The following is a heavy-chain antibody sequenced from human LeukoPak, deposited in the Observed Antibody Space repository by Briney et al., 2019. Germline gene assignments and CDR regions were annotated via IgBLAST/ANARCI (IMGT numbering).Heavy chain of an antibody. V-gene: IGHV3-64*01. CDR1: GFTFSSYG. D-gene: IGHD5-18*01. J-gene: IGHJ4*02. CDR2: ISSNGGST. CDR3: ARAGRGYSYDRVRGASDY. Sequence: PGTSLTLSCAASGFTFSSYGMHWVRQAPGKGLEYVSAISSNGGSTYYANSVKGRFTISRDNSKNTLYLQMGSLRAEDMAVYYCARAGRGYSYDRVRGASDYWGQGALVTVSS.